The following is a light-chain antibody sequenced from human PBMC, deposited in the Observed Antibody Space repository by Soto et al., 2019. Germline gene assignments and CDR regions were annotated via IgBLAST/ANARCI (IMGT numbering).Light chain of an antibody. CDR3: QQYHNWPPQYT. Sequence: EIVMTQSPATLSVSPGERATLSCRASQTISSNLAWYQQKPGQAPRLLIHGASTSATDVPARFSGSGSGTEFTLTISSLQSEDLAVYYCQQYHNWPPQYTFGQGTKLQIK. CDR1: QTISSN. J-gene: IGKJ2*01. V-gene: IGKV3-15*01. CDR2: GAS.